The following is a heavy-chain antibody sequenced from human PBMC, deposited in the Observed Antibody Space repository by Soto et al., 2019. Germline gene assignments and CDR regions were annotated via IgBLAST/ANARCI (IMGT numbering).Heavy chain of an antibody. J-gene: IGHJ4*02. CDR1: GFTVSSHG. CDR3: AKGGSWSGYN. V-gene: IGHV3-30*18. CDR2: ISYDGTTK. D-gene: IGHD3-3*01. Sequence: QVQLVESGGGVVQPATSLRLSCAASGFTVSSHGMHWVRQAPGKGLEWVAVISYDGTTKNYPDSVRGRFTISRDNSKNTLYLYMNSLGPEDTAVYYCAKGGSWSGYNWGQGTLVTVTS.